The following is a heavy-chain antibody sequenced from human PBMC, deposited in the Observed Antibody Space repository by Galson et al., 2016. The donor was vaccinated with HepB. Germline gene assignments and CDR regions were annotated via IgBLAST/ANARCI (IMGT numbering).Heavy chain of an antibody. D-gene: IGHD6-13*01. Sequence: SLRLSCATSGFTFSRYGIHWVRQAPGKGLEWVAVISYDGGNKYYADSVKGRFTISRDNSKNTLYLQMNSLRGEDTAVYYCAKDGGSSWAYYYYYMDVWGKGTTVTVSS. CDR1: GFTFSRYG. CDR2: ISYDGGNK. CDR3: AKDGGSSWAYYYYYMDV. V-gene: IGHV3-30*18. J-gene: IGHJ6*03.